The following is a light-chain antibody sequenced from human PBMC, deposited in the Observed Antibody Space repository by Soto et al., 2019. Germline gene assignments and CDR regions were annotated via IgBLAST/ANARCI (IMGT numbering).Light chain of an antibody. Sequence: QSVLTQPASVSGSPGQSITISCTGTSSDVGGYNYVSWYQHHPGKAPKLMIHEVSDRPSGISNRFSGSKSGNTASLTISGLQAEDEADYYCGSYSSSTTPFVFGSGTKVTVL. CDR2: EVS. V-gene: IGLV2-14*01. CDR3: GSYSSSTTPFV. CDR1: SSDVGGYNY. J-gene: IGLJ1*01.